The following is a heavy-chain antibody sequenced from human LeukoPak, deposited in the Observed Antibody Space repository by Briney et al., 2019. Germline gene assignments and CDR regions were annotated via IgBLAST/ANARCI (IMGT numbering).Heavy chain of an antibody. V-gene: IGHV1-18*01. CDR2: ISAYNGNT. Sequence: ASVKVSCRASGYTFTSYGISWVRQAPGQGLEWMGWISAYNGNTNYAQKLQGRVTMTTDTSTSTAYMELRSLRSDDTAVYYFARDFYGETQVYYFDYWGQGTLVTVSS. CDR1: GYTFTSYG. J-gene: IGHJ4*02. CDR3: ARDFYGETQVYYFDY. D-gene: IGHD4-17*01.